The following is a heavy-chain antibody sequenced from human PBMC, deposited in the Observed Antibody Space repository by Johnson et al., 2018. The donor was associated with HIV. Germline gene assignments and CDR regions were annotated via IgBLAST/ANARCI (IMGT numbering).Heavy chain of an antibody. J-gene: IGHJ3*02. Sequence: VQLVESGGGVVQPGRSLRLSCAASGFTFSSYGMSWVRQAPGKGLEWVSGINWNGGSTGYADSVKGRFTISRDNSKNTLYLQMNSLRAEDTAVYYCAREIPQQWLVRRGAFDIWGQGTMVTVSS. CDR3: AREIPQQWLVRRGAFDI. CDR2: INWNGGST. CDR1: GFTFSSYG. D-gene: IGHD6-19*01. V-gene: IGHV3-20*04.